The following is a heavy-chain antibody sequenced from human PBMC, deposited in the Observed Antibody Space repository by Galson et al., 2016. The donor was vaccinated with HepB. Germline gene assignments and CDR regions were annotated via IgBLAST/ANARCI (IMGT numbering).Heavy chain of an antibody. V-gene: IGHV4-39*01. CDR1: GASISSSSYF. J-gene: IGHJ4*02. CDR2: IYYSGTT. Sequence: ETLSLTCTVSGASISSSSYFWGWIRQTPGKGLDWIGSIYYSGTTYYNPSLKSRALISVDTSKNQFSLKLTSVTAADTAVYYCARTGQTLLLFDYWGQGALVTVSS. CDR3: ARTGQTLLLFDY. D-gene: IGHD2-21*01.